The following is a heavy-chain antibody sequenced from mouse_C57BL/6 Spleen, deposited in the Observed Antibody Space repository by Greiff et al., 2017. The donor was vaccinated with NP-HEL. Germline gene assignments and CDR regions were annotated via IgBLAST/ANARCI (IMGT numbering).Heavy chain of an antibody. CDR3: ARNSPITTVVAGAMDY. CDR2: ISNLAYSI. J-gene: IGHJ4*01. CDR1: GFTFSDYG. V-gene: IGHV5-15*01. Sequence: DVKLVESGGGLVQPGGSLKLSCAASGFTFSDYGMAWVRQAPRKGPEWVAFISNLAYSIDYADTVTGRFTISREKDKNTLYWEMSSLRSEDTAMYYCARNSPITTVVAGAMDYWGQGTSVTGSS. D-gene: IGHD1-1*01.